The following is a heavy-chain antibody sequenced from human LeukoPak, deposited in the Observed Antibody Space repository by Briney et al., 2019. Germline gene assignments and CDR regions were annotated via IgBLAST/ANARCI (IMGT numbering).Heavy chain of an antibody. D-gene: IGHD4-17*01. CDR1: GFPFGDYA. J-gene: IGHJ4*02. CDR2: IRSKAYGGTT. V-gene: IGHV3-49*03. Sequence: GGSLRLSCTASGFPFGDYAMSWFRQAPGKGLEWVGFIRSKAYGGTTEYAASVKGRFTISRDDSKSIAYLQMNSLETEDTAVYYCTRDDYGDYAFDYWGQGTLVTVSS. CDR3: TRDDYGDYAFDY.